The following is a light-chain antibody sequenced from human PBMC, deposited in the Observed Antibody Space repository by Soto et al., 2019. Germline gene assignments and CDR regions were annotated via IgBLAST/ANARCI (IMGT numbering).Light chain of an antibody. CDR2: DVS. Sequence: QTVVTQPASVSGSPGQSITISCTGTSSAVAAYNYVSWYQQHPGKAPKLMVYDVSNRPSGVSNRFSGSKSGNTASLTISGLQAEDEADYYCSSYTSGGNYVFGTGTQLTVL. CDR3: SSYTSGGNYV. J-gene: IGLJ1*01. CDR1: SSAVAAYNY. V-gene: IGLV2-14*03.